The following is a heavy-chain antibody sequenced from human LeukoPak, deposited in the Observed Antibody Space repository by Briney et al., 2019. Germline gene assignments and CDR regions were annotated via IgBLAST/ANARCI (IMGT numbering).Heavy chain of an antibody. CDR1: GYTLTELS. Sequence: ASVKVSCKVSGYTLTELSMHWVRQAPGKGLEWMGGFDPEDGETIYAQRFQGRVTMTTDTSTSTAYMELTSLRSDDTAVYYCARVYSTNYYGSGDRPFLFDYWGQGTVVTVSS. CDR3: ARVYSTNYYGSGDRPFLFDY. J-gene: IGHJ4*02. CDR2: FDPEDGET. V-gene: IGHV1-24*01. D-gene: IGHD3-10*01.